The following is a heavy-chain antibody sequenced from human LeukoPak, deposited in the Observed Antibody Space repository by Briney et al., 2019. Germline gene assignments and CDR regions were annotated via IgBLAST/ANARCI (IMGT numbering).Heavy chain of an antibody. Sequence: SETLSLTCAVYGGSFSGYYWSWIRQPPGKGLEWIGEINHSGSTNYNPSLKSRVTISVDTSKNQFSLKLSSVTAADTAVYYCARARKFNYCGSGSRGFDYWGQGTLVTVSS. J-gene: IGHJ4*02. D-gene: IGHD3-10*01. CDR2: INHSGST. CDR3: ARARKFNYCGSGSRGFDY. V-gene: IGHV4-34*01. CDR1: GGSFSGYY.